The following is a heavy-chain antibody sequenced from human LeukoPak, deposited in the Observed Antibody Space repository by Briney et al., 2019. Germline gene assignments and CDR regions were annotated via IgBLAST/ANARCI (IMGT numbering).Heavy chain of an antibody. Sequence: SETLSLTCAVSGGSISSGGYSWSWIRQPPGKGLEWIGYIYHSGSTYYNPSLKSRVTISVDRSKNQFSLKLSSVTAADTAVYYCARDRGYYGSGSYGTYFDLWGRGTLVTVSS. V-gene: IGHV4-30-2*01. CDR2: IYHSGST. CDR3: ARDRGYYGSGSYGTYFDL. J-gene: IGHJ2*01. CDR1: GGSISSGGYS. D-gene: IGHD3-10*01.